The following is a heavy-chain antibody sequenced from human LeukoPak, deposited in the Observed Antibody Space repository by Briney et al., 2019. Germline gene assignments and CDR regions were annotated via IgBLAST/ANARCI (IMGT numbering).Heavy chain of an antibody. D-gene: IGHD1-26*01. CDR3: ATLTGSDFDY. J-gene: IGHJ4*02. CDR1: GFTFSSYW. Sequence: GSLRLSCAASGFTFSSYWMSWVRQAPGKGLEWIGSTYYSGNAYYNPSLKSRVTISVDTSKNQFSLKLSSVTAADTAVYYCATLTGSDFDYWGQGALVTVSS. CDR2: TYYSGNA. V-gene: IGHV4-59*05.